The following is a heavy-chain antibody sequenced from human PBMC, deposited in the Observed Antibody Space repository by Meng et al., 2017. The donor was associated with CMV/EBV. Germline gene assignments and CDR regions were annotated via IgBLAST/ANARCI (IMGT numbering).Heavy chain of an antibody. CDR2: ILKDGSDK. Sequence: LGGSGGGVVQPGRACSLSCAVSGFMFRDYGMHWVRKGLGKEPEWVAFILKDGSDKFYRDSVKGRFTISRDPGKNTLYLQMDSLRPEDTAIYYCVRDGDSSNWPLDYWGQGTLVTVSS. CDR3: VRDGDSSNWPLDY. CDR1: GFMFRDYG. V-gene: IGHV3-30*03. D-gene: IGHD6-13*01. J-gene: IGHJ4*02.